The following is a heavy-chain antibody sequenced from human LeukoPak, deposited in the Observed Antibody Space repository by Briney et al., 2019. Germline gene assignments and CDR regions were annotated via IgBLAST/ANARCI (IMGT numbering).Heavy chain of an antibody. J-gene: IGHJ4*02. V-gene: IGHV4-38-2*01. CDR3: ARHVYSNYYFDY. D-gene: IGHD4-11*01. CDR1: GYPISSGYY. CDR2: IYHSGST. Sequence: PSETLSLTCAVSGYPISSGYYWGWIRQPPGKGLEWIGGIYHSGSTYYNPSLKSRVTISVDTSKNQFSLKLSSVTAADTAVYYCARHVYSNYYFDYWGQGTLVTVSS.